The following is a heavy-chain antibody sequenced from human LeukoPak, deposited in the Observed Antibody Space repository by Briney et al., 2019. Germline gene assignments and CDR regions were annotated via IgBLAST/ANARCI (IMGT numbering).Heavy chain of an antibody. V-gene: IGHV1-18*01. J-gene: IGHJ4*02. CDR2: ISTYDGNT. CDR3: ARVLGYDFWSAYYFDY. CDR1: GYTFNSYD. Sequence: ASVKVSCKASGYTFNSYDISWVRQAPGQGLEWMAWISTYDGNTNYALKVQGRATMTTDTSTSTAYMELRSLRSDDTAVYYCARVLGYDFWSAYYFDYWGQGTLVTVSS. D-gene: IGHD3-3*01.